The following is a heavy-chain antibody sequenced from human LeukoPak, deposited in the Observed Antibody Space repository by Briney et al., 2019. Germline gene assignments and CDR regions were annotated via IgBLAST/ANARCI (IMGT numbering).Heavy chain of an antibody. CDR1: GFSFRNYV. V-gene: IGHV3-21*01. D-gene: IGHD4-17*01. Sequence: PGGSLRLSCAASGFSFRNYVMYWVRQAPGKGLEWVSSISDRGDKTYYAASVRGRFTISRDNAKNSLYLQMNRLRAEDTAVYYCASDYGDFDYWGQGTLVTVSS. J-gene: IGHJ4*02. CDR2: ISDRGDKT. CDR3: ASDYGDFDY.